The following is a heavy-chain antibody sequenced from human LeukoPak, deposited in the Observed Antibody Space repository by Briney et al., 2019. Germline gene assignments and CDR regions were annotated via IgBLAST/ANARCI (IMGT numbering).Heavy chain of an antibody. Sequence: ASVKVSCKTSEYTFTDNYVHWVRQAPGQGLQWMGWINPNTGDANYAQKFNGRVTMTRDTSISTAFMDLSSLRSDDAAVYYSVREVSVWKHFDYWGQGTLVTVS. CDR3: VREVSVWKHFDY. CDR1: EYTFTDNY. CDR2: INPNTGDA. J-gene: IGHJ4*02. D-gene: IGHD3-16*01. V-gene: IGHV1-2*02.